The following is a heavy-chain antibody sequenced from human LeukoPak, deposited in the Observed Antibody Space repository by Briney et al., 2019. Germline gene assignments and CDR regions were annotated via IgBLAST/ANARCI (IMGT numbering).Heavy chain of an antibody. V-gene: IGHV1-18*01. CDR1: GYTFTSYG. J-gene: IGHJ1*01. CDR2: ISAYNGNT. CDR3: ARTPPLCCSGGSCYPGPLFQH. Sequence: ASVKVSCKASGYTFTSYGISWVRQAPGQGLEWMGWISAYNGNTNYAQKLQGRVTMTTDTSTSTAYMELRSLRSDDTAVYYCARTPPLCCSGGSCYPGPLFQHWGQGTLVTVSS. D-gene: IGHD2-15*01.